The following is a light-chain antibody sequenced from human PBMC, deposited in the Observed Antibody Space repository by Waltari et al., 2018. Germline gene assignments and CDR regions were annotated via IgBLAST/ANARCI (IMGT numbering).Light chain of an antibody. CDR1: QSISSW. J-gene: IGKJ4*01. Sequence: DIQMTQSPSSLSASIGDRVTFTCRASQSISSWLAWYQPKPGKAPKLLISKACTLESGVPSRFIGSGSGTEFTLTISSLQPDDFATYYCQQYTSFSLTFGGGTTVEIK. CDR3: QQYTSFSLT. CDR2: KAC. V-gene: IGKV1-5*03.